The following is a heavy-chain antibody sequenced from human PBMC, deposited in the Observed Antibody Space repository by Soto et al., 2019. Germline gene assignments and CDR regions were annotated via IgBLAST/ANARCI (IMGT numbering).Heavy chain of an antibody. V-gene: IGHV3-30-3*01. Sequence: GGSLRLSSAASGFTFSSFAMSWVRQAPGKGLEWVAVISDSGSNKYYADSVKGRFTISRDNSKNTLYLQMNSLRAEDTAVYYCARDLRGYCSSTSCYGFDYWGQGTLVTVSS. J-gene: IGHJ4*02. CDR2: ISDSGSNK. D-gene: IGHD2-2*01. CDR3: ARDLRGYCSSTSCYGFDY. CDR1: GFTFSSFA.